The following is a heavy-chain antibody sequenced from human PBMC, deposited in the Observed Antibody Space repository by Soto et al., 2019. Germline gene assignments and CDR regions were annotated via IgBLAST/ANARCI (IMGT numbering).Heavy chain of an antibody. J-gene: IGHJ4*02. V-gene: IGHV1-3*01. CDR2: INAGNGNT. CDR3: ARGPQPITIFGVVRSHFDY. CDR1: GYTFTSYA. Sequence: ASVKVSCKASGYTFTSYAMHWVRQAPGQRLEWMGWINAGNGNTKYSQKFQGRVTITRDTSASTAYMELSSLRSEDTAVYYCARGPQPITIFGVVRSHFDYWGQGTLVTVSS. D-gene: IGHD3-3*01.